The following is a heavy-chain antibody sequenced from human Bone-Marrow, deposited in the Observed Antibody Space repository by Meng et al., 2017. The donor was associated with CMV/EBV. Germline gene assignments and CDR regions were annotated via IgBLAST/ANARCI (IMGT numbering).Heavy chain of an antibody. CDR1: GYTFTSFW. Sequence: GESLKISWKTSGYTFTSFWIGWVRQKPGKGLEWMGIIYPGDSDTRYSPSFQGQVTISADKSISTAYLQWGSREASDIAIYYCAIYSGLLYADQWGQGTLVTVSS. V-gene: IGHV5-51*01. D-gene: IGHD5-12*01. CDR2: IYPGDSDT. CDR3: AIYSGLLYADQ. J-gene: IGHJ4*02.